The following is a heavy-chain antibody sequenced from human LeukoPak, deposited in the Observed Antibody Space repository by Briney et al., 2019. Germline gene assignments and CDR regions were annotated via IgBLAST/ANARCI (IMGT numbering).Heavy chain of an antibody. J-gene: IGHJ6*02. Sequence: SVKVSCKASGGTFSSYAISWVRQAPGQGLEWMGRIIPILGIANYAQKFQGRVTIIADKSTSTAYMELSSLRSEDTAVYYCARSVVPAPMDVWGQGTTVTVSS. CDR2: IIPILGIA. D-gene: IGHD2-2*01. CDR1: GGTFSSYA. V-gene: IGHV1-69*04. CDR3: ARSVVPAPMDV.